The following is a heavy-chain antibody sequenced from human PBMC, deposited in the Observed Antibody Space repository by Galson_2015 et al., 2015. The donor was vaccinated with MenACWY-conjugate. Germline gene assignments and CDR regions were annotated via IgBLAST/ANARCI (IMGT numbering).Heavy chain of an antibody. D-gene: IGHD1-26*01. CDR2: IRSKAYGGTT. CDR1: GFTFGDYA. J-gene: IGHJ3*02. Sequence: SLRLSCAASGFTFGDYAMSWFRQAPGKGLEWVGFIRSKAYGGTTEYAASVKGRFTISRDDSKSIAYLQMNSLKTEDTAVYYCTRDRYSGEREDAFDIWGQGTMVTVSS. CDR3: TRDRYSGEREDAFDI. V-gene: IGHV3-49*03.